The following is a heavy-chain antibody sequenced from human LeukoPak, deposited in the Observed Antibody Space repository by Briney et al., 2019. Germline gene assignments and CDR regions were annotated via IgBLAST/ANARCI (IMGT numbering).Heavy chain of an antibody. CDR1: GFTFSSYA. V-gene: IGHV3-23*01. J-gene: IGHJ4*02. Sequence: PGGSLRLSCAASGFTFSSYAMSWVRQAPGKGLEWVSGISGSGGSTYYADSVKGRFTISRDNSKNTLYLQMNSLRAEDTAVYYCAKRPPYSGYEAHFDYWGQGTLVTVSS. CDR3: AKRPPYSGYEAHFDY. D-gene: IGHD5-12*01. CDR2: ISGSGGST.